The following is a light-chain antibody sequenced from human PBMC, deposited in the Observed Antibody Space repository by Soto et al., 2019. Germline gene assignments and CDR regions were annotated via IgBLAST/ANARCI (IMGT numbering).Light chain of an antibody. CDR1: SSNIGAGYD. Sequence: QSVLTQPPSVSGAPGQRVTISCTGSSSNIGAGYDVHWYQQLPGTAPKLLIYGNSNRPSGVPDRFSGSKSGTSASLAITGLQAEDEADYYCQSYYSSLSGSKVFGTGTKVNVL. CDR3: QSYYSSLSGSKV. V-gene: IGLV1-40*01. J-gene: IGLJ1*01. CDR2: GNS.